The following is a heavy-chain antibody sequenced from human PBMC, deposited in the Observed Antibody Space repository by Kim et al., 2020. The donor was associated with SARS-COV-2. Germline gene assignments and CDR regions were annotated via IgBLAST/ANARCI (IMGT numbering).Heavy chain of an antibody. Sequence: SDGSTYYAESVKGRFTISRDKSKNTLYLQMNSLRAEDTAVYYCARDRDDYWGQGTLVTVSS. CDR2: SDGST. J-gene: IGHJ4*02. V-gene: IGHV3-53*01. CDR3: ARDRDDY.